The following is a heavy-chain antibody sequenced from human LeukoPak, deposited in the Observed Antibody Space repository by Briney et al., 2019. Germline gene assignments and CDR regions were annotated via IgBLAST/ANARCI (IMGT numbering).Heavy chain of an antibody. CDR2: ISYDGGKE. CDR1: GFAFSSYA. Sequence: PGGSLRLSCAASGFAFSSYALHWVRQAPGKGLEWASVISYDGGKEYYADSVKGRFTISRDNSKNTLYLQMNSLRGEDTAVYYCARDRNSASSNNWFDPWGQGTLVTVSS. CDR3: ARDRNSASSNNWFDP. V-gene: IGHV3-30-3*01. J-gene: IGHJ5*02. D-gene: IGHD6-6*01.